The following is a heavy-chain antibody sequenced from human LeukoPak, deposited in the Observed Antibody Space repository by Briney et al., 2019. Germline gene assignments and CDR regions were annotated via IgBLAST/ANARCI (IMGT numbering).Heavy chain of an antibody. Sequence: GGSLRLSCAASGFTFSSYWMSWVRQAPGKGLEWVANIKKDGSEKYYVDSVKGRFTISRDNAKKSLYLQMNSLRAEDTAVYYCARHLSGINGYTYGCGIDYWGQGTLLTVSS. D-gene: IGHD5-18*01. V-gene: IGHV3-7*01. CDR3: ARHLSGINGYTYGCGIDY. J-gene: IGHJ4*02. CDR2: IKKDGSEK. CDR1: GFTFSSYW.